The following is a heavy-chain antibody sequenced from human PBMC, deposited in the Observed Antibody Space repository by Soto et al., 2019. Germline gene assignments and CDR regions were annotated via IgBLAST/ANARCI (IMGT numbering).Heavy chain of an antibody. D-gene: IGHD3-3*02. V-gene: IGHV1-18*01. CDR3: ARDHFPWFDP. CDR2: ISTKNGHT. CDR1: VYTFLTYD. Sequence: GASVKASCQASVYTFLTYDISWVRQAPGQGLEWMGWISTKNGHTNYPQNLQGRATMTTDTAKNTAYLELRKLRSDETAVYFCARDHFPWFDPWGQGTLVTVS. J-gene: IGHJ5*02.